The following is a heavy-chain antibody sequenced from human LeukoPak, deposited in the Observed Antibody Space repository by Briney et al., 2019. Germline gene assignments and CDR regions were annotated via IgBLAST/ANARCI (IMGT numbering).Heavy chain of an antibody. CDR1: GYTFTSYG. CDR3: ASLKNYYDSSGYLVTDAFDI. CDR2: ISGYNGNT. V-gene: IGHV1-18*01. D-gene: IGHD3-22*01. J-gene: IGHJ3*02. Sequence: AASVKVSCKASGYTFTSYGIGWVRQAPGQGLEWMGWISGYNGNTNYAQKLQGRVTMTTDTSTSTAYMELRSLKSDDTAVYYCASLKNYYDSSGYLVTDAFDIWGQGTMVTVSS.